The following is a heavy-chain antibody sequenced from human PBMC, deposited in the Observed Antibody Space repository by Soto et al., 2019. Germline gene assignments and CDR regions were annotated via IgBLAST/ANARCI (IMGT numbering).Heavy chain of an antibody. D-gene: IGHD1-26*01. CDR3: AKPPGEEGAYGMDV. Sequence: QVQLVESGGGVVQPGRSLRLSCAASGFTFNTYGMHWVRQAPGKGLEWVAVITYDGSNKHYADSVKGRFTISRDNSKDTLYLQMNSLRADDTAVYYCAKPPGEEGAYGMDVWGQGTTVTVSS. CDR1: GFTFNTYG. V-gene: IGHV3-30*18. CDR2: ITYDGSNK. J-gene: IGHJ6*02.